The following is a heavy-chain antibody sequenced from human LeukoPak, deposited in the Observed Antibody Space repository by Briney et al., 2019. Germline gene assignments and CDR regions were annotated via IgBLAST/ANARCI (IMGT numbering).Heavy chain of an antibody. CDR2: INPNSGGT. CDR1: GYTFTGYY. D-gene: IGHD1-1*01. V-gene: IGHV1-2*02. J-gene: IGHJ3*02. Sequence: ASVKVSCKASGYTFTGYYMHWVRQAPGQGLEWMGWINPNSGGTNYAQKFQGRVTMTRDTSISTAYMELSRLRSDDTAVYYCARLSSRTNWHDWSIDIWGQGTMVTVSS. CDR3: ARLSSRTNWHDWSIDI.